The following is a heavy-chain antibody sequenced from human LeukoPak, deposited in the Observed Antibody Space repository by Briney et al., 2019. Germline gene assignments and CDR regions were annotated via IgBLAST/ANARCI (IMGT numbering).Heavy chain of an antibody. Sequence: SETLSLTCTVSGGSISSGDYYWSWIRQPPGKGLEWIGSIYYSGSTYYNPSLKSRVTISVDTSKNQFSLKLSSVTAADTAVYYCARTAGTHYWYFDLWGRGTLVTVSS. CDR1: GGSISSGDYY. CDR2: IYYSGST. V-gene: IGHV4-39*07. J-gene: IGHJ2*01. D-gene: IGHD6-13*01. CDR3: ARTAGTHYWYFDL.